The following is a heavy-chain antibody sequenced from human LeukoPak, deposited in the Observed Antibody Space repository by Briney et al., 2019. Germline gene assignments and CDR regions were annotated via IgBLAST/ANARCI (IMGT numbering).Heavy chain of an antibody. CDR2: ISAYNGNT. V-gene: IGHV1-18*04. D-gene: IGHD2-2*01. J-gene: IGHJ6*04. CDR3: ARKFLGYCSSTSCLYGMDV. Sequence: ASVKVSCKASGYTFTSYGISWVRQAPGQGLEWMGWISAYNGNTNYAQKLQGRVTMTTDTSTSTAYMELRSLRSDDTAVYYCARKFLGYCSSTSCLYGMDVWGKGTTVTVSS. CDR1: GYTFTSYG.